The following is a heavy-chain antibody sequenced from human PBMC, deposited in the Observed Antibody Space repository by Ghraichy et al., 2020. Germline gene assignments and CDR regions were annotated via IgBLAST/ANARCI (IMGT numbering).Heavy chain of an antibody. CDR1: GFTFDDYA. J-gene: IGHJ4*02. D-gene: IGHD6-13*01. V-gene: IGHV3-9*01. Sequence: GGSLRLSCAASGFTFDDYAMHWVRQAPGKGLEWVSGISWNSGSIGYADSVKGRFTISRDNAKNSLYLQMNSLRAEDTALYYCAKDRPGYSSSLDYWGQGTLVTVSS. CDR3: AKDRPGYSSSLDY. CDR2: ISWNSGSI.